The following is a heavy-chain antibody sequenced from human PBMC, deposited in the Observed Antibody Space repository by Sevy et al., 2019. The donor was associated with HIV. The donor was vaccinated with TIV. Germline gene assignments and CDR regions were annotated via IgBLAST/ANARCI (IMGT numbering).Heavy chain of an antibody. J-gene: IGHJ4*02. CDR3: ATGKVNYYDSTFARV. D-gene: IGHD3-22*01. V-gene: IGHV3-21*01. CDR1: GFTFSSYS. CDR2: ISNSISYI. Sequence: GGSLRLSCAASGFTFSSYSMNWVRQAPGKGLEWVSSISNSISYIYYADSVKGRFTISRDNAKNSLYLQMNSLRAEDTAVYYCATGKVNYYDSTFARVWGQGTLVTVSS.